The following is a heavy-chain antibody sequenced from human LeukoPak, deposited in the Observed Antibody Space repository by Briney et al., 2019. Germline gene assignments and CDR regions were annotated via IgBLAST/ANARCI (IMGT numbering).Heavy chain of an antibody. CDR3: AKGDSSSWYNFDY. V-gene: IGHV3-43*01. D-gene: IGHD6-13*01. J-gene: IGHJ4*02. CDR2: ISWDDDST. Sequence: TGGSLRLSCAASGFTFDDYTMHWVRQAPGKGLEWVSLISWDDDSTYYADSVKGRFIISRDNSKNSLYLQMNSLRTEDTALYYCAKGDSSSWYNFDYWGQGTLVTVSS. CDR1: GFTFDDYT.